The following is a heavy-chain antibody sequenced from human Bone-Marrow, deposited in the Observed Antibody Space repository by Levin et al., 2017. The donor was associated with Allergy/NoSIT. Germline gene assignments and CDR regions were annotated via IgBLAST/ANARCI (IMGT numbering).Heavy chain of an antibody. CDR2: ISGSGGST. CDR1: GFTFSSYA. V-gene: IGHV3-23*01. J-gene: IGHJ4*02. Sequence: LSLTCAASGFTFSSYAMSWVRQAPGKGLEWVSVISGSGGSTYYADSVKGRFTISRDNLKDTLYLQMNSLRAEDTAVYYCARRWVFDYWGQGTLVTVSS. CDR3: ARRWVFDY. D-gene: IGHD6-13*01.